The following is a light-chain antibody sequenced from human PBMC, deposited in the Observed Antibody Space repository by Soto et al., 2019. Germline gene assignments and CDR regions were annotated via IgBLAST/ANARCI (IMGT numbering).Light chain of an antibody. CDR2: DAS. CDR3: QQSSNWPPEVT. J-gene: IGKJ3*01. V-gene: IGKV3-11*01. CDR1: QSVRSS. Sequence: EIVLTQSPDTLSLSPGERATLSCRASQSVRSSLAWYQQKPGQAPRLLIYDASNRATGIPARFSGSGSGTDFTLTISRLEPEDFEVYYCQQSSNWPPEVTFGPGTKVDIK.